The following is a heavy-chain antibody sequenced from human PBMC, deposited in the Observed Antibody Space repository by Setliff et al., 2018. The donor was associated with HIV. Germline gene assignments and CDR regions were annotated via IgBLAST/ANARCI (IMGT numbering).Heavy chain of an antibody. CDR3: ARDRYSGSSTDY. D-gene: IGHD1-26*01. CDR2: IKQDGSEK. CDR1: GFTFSTYW. V-gene: IGHV3-7*01. J-gene: IGHJ4*02. Sequence: GGSLRLSCAASGFTFSTYWMSWVRQAPGKGLEWVANIKQDGSEKNYMDSVKGRFTISRDNVKNSLYLQINSLRAEDTAVYYCARDRYSGSSTDYWGQGTLVTVSS.